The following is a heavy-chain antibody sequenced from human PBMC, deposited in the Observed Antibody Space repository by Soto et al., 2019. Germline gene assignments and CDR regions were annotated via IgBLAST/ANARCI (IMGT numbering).Heavy chain of an antibody. CDR3: AHRRRPYSGSFYVWFDP. V-gene: IGHV2-5*02. J-gene: IGHJ5*02. CDR2: IYWDDDK. Sequence: QITLKESGPTLVKPTQTLTLTCTFSGFSLSTSGVGVGWIRQPPGKALEWLALIYWDDDKRYSPSLKSRLTITKDTSKNQVVLTMTNMDPVDTATYYCAHRRRPYSGSFYVWFDPWGQGTLVTVSS. CDR1: GFSLSTSGVG. D-gene: IGHD1-26*01.